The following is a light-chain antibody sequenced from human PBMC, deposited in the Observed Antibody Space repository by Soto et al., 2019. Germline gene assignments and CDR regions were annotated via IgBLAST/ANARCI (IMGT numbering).Light chain of an antibody. CDR1: QSISNW. Sequence: DIRMTQSPSSLSASVGDTVTITFRASQSISNWLAWYQQRPGKAPKLLIYAASSLQSGVPSRFSGSRSGTDFTLTISSLEPEDFAIYYCQQSYSILGTFGQGTKVDIK. V-gene: IGKV1-39*01. CDR2: AAS. J-gene: IGKJ1*01. CDR3: QQSYSILGT.